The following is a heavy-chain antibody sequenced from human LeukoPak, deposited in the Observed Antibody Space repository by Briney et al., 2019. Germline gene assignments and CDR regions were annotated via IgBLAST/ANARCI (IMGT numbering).Heavy chain of an antibody. CDR1: GFTFSSYA. CDR3: ARDLDDLGSY. V-gene: IGHV3-30-3*01. J-gene: IGHJ4*02. CDR2: ISYDGSNK. D-gene: IGHD3-3*01. Sequence: GGSLRLSCAASGFTFSSYAMHWVRQAPGKGLEWVAVISYDGSNKYYADSVKGRFTISRDNSKNTLYLQMNSLRAEDTAVYYCARDLDDLGSYWGQGTLVTVSS.